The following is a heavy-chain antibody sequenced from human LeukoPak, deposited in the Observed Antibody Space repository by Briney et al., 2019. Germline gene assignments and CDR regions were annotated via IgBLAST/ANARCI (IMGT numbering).Heavy chain of an antibody. D-gene: IGHD2-2*01. Sequence: SETLSLTCAVYGGSFSGYYWSWIRQPPGKGLEWIGEINHSGSTNYNPSLKSRVTISVDTSKNQFSLKLSSVTAADTAVYYCARRSARYRLGFDIWGQGTMVTVSS. V-gene: IGHV4-34*01. CDR2: INHSGST. J-gene: IGHJ3*02. CDR1: GGSFSGYY. CDR3: ARRSARYRLGFDI.